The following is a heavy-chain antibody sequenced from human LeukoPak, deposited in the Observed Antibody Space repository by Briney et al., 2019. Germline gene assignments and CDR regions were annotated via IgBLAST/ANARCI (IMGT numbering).Heavy chain of an antibody. CDR3: ARVGASSGYYPHDAFDI. J-gene: IGHJ3*02. V-gene: IGHV1-18*01. CDR2: ISAYNGNT. CDR1: GYTFTSYG. Sequence: GASVKVSCKASGYTFTSYGISWVRQAPGQGLEWMGWISAYNGNTNYAQKLQGRVTMTTDTSTSTAYMELRSLRSDDTAVYYCARVGASSGYYPHDAFDIWGRGTMVTVSS. D-gene: IGHD3-22*01.